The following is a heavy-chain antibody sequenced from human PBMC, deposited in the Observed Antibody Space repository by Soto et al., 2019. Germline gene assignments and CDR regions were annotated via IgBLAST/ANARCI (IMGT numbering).Heavy chain of an antibody. CDR1: GFTFSSYA. CDR3: AKAYSPGIAVDIFDY. V-gene: IGHV3-23*01. Sequence: EVQLLESGGGLVQPGGSLRLSCAASGFTFSSYAMSWVRQAPGKGLEWVSAISGSGGSTYYADSVKGRFTISRDNSKNTLYLQMNSLRAEDTAVYYCAKAYSPGIAVDIFDYWVQGTMVTVSS. CDR2: ISGSGGST. J-gene: IGHJ4*02. D-gene: IGHD6-19*01.